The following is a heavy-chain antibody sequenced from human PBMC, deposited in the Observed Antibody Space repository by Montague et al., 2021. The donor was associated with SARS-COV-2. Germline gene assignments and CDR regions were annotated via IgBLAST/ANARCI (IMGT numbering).Heavy chain of an antibody. V-gene: IGHV2-5*01. Sequence: AKPTQTLTLTCRFSGFSLSTSGVGVAWIRQPPRKALEWLAVIYWNDDKRYSPSLKNRLTVTKDTSKNEVILTMTSMDPVDTATYYCARRRSVGDVWGGYKWFDPWGQGNLVTVAS. CDR2: IYWNDDK. D-gene: IGHD3-16*01. J-gene: IGHJ5*02. CDR3: ARRRSVGDVWGGYKWFDP. CDR1: GFSLSTSGVG.